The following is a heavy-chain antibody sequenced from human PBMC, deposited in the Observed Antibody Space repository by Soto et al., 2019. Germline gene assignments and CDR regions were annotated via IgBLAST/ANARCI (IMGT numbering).Heavy chain of an antibody. Sequence: ASVKVSCKVSGYTLTELSMHWVRQAPGKGLEWMGGFDPEDGETIYAQKFQGRVTMTEDTSTDTAYMELSSLRSEDTAVYYCATAQGRGYSYGYWFDPWGQGTLVTVSS. CDR1: GYTLTELS. CDR2: FDPEDGET. V-gene: IGHV1-24*01. CDR3: ATAQGRGYSYGYWFDP. D-gene: IGHD5-18*01. J-gene: IGHJ5*02.